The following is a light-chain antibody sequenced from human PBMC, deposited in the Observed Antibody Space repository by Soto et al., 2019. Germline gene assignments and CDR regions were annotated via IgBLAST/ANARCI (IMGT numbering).Light chain of an antibody. J-gene: IGKJ5*01. CDR2: AAC. CDR3: QQSYSTPYT. Sequence: IQMTQSPSSLSASVGDRLTITCRASQSISSYLNWYQQKPGKAPKLLIYAACSLQSGVPSRFSGSGSGTDFTLTISSLQPEDFATYYCQQSYSTPYTFGQGTRLEIK. V-gene: IGKV1-39*01. CDR1: QSISSY.